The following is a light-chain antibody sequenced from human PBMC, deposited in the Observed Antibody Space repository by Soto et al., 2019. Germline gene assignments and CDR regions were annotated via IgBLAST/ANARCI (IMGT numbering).Light chain of an antibody. CDR1: GSNIGGFS. CDR2: DND. V-gene: IGLV1-51*01. Sequence: QSVLTQPPSVSAAPGQRITISCSGSGSNIGGFSVSWYQQLLGTAPKLLIYDNDKRPSGIPDRFSGSKSGTSATLAITTLQTGDEAHYFCGAWDNTQSWVFGPGTKLTVL. CDR3: GAWDNTQSWV. J-gene: IGLJ1*01.